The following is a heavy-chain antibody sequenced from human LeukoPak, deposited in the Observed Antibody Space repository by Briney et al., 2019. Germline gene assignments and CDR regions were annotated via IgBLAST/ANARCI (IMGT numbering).Heavy chain of an antibody. D-gene: IGHD3-9*01. Sequence: SETLSLTCTVSGGSISISNYYWGWIRQPPGKGLEWIGSMSYSGRTYYNPSLKTRVTVSLDTSKNQFSLNLISVTAADTAVYYCASGLRYFDLYYWGQGTLVTVSS. CDR1: GGSISISNYY. CDR2: MSYSGRT. J-gene: IGHJ4*02. CDR3: ASGLRYFDLYY. V-gene: IGHV4-39*07.